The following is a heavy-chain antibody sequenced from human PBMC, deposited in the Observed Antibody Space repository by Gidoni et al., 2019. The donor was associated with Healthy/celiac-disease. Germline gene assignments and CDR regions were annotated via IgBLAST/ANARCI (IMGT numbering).Heavy chain of an antibody. V-gene: IGHV4-39*01. Sequence: QLQLQESGPGLVKPSETLSLTCTVSGGSISSSSYYWGWIRQPPGKGLEWIGSIHYSGSTYYNPSLKSRVTISVDTSKNQFSLKLSSVTAADTAVYYCASFFDRDRGPQFDYWGQGTLVTVSS. D-gene: IGHD3-9*01. CDR2: IHYSGST. CDR1: GGSISSSSYY. CDR3: ASFFDRDRGPQFDY. J-gene: IGHJ4*02.